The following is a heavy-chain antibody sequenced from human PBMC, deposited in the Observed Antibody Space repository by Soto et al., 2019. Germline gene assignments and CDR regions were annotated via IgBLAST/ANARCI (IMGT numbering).Heavy chain of an antibody. V-gene: IGHV3-21*01. CDR1: GFTFSSYS. D-gene: IGHD2-2*01. Sequence: GGSLRLSCAASGFTFSSYSMNWVRQAPGKGLEWVSSISSSSSYIYYADSVKGRFTISRDNAKNSLYLQMNSLRAEDTAVYYCARLRYCSSTSCYAGVWDYWGQGTLVTVSS. CDR3: ARLRYCSSTSCYAGVWDY. J-gene: IGHJ4*02. CDR2: ISSSSSYI.